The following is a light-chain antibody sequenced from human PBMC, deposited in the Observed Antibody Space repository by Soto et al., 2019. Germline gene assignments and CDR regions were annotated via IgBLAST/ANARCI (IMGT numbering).Light chain of an antibody. V-gene: IGLV7-43*01. Sequence: QAVVTQEPSLTVSPGGTVTLTCASSTGAVTGSYYPNWFQQKPGQAPRALIYSVTDKYSWTPARFSGSLLGGKAALTLSGVQPDDEAEYYCLLFYGGARVFGGGTKLTVL. CDR2: SVT. CDR1: TGAVTGSYY. CDR3: LLFYGGARV. J-gene: IGLJ2*01.